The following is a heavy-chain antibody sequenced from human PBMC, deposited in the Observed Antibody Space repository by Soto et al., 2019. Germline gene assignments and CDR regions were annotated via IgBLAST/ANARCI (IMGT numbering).Heavy chain of an antibody. Sequence: VQLVESGGGLVQPGGSLGVSCAASGFSFSSYWMHWVRHAPGKGLVWVSRINSDGSSTTYADSVKGRFTISRDNAKKTLYLQMNSLTPEDTAVYYCAKGVPAATRYFQHWGQGTLVTVSS. V-gene: IGHV3-74*01. CDR2: INSDGSST. D-gene: IGHD2-2*01. CDR3: AKGVPAATRYFQH. J-gene: IGHJ1*01. CDR1: GFSFSSYW.